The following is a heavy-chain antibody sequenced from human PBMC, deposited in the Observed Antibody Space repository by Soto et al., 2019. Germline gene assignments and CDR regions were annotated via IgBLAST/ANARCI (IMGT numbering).Heavy chain of an antibody. Sequence: XGSLRVSCAASGFTFSSYSMHWVRQAPGKGLEWVAVISYDGSNKYYADSVKGRFTISRDNSKNTLYLQMNSLRAEDTAVYYCEKDKHSSGWYRYCDYWGQGTLVNVS. D-gene: IGHD6-19*01. V-gene: IGHV3-30*18. CDR3: EKDKHSSGWYRYCDY. CDR1: GFTFSSYS. CDR2: ISYDGSNK. J-gene: IGHJ4*02.